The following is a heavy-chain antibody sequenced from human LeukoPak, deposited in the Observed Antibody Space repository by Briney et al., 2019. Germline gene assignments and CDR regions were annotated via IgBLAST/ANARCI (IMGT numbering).Heavy chain of an antibody. V-gene: IGHV3-74*01. CDR3: GLIAAAVPFQR. D-gene: IGHD6-13*01. J-gene: IGHJ1*01. CDR1: GFTFSSYW. Sequence: GGSLRLSCAASGFTFSSYWMHWVRQAPGKGLVLVSRVNSDGSGTTYADSVKGRFTISRDNAKNTLYLQMNSLRADDTAVYYCGLIAAAVPFQRWGQGTLVTVSP. CDR2: VNSDGSGT.